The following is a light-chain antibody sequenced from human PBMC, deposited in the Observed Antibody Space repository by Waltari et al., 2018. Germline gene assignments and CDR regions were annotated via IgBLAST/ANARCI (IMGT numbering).Light chain of an antibody. V-gene: IGKV4-1*01. J-gene: IGKJ2*01. CDR3: HQYYVAPPA. CDR2: WAS. Sequence: DIVMTQSPDPLAVSLGERATINCQSNPMFLESSNNKKYLAWYQQKPGQPPKLLIYWASTRESGVPDRFSGSGSGTDFTLTISSLQAEDVAVYYCHQYYVAPPAFGQGTRLEIK. CDR1: PMFLESSNNKKY.